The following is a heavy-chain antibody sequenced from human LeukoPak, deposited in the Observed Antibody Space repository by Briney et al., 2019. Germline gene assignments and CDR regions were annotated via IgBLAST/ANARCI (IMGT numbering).Heavy chain of an antibody. J-gene: IGHJ4*02. Sequence: SETLSLTCTVSGGSISSGDYYWSWIRQPPGKGLEWIGYIYYSGSTYYNPSLESRVTISVDTSKNQFSLKLSSVTAADTAVYYCARGEYYYDSSGYSPIFDYWGQGTLVTVSS. D-gene: IGHD3-22*01. CDR3: ARGEYYYDSSGYSPIFDY. V-gene: IGHV4-30-4*01. CDR2: IYYSGST. CDR1: GGSISSGDYY.